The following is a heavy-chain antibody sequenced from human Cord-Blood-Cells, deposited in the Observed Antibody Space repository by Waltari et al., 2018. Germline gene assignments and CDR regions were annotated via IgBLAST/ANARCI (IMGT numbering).Heavy chain of an antibody. CDR3: ARQILGYCSSTSCYVDAFDI. V-gene: IGHV4-39*01. CDR1: GGSISSSSYY. Sequence: QLQLQESGPGLVKPSETLSLTCTVSGGSISSSSYYWGWIRQPPGTGLEWIGSIYYSGSTYYNPSLKSRVTISVDTSKNQFSLKLSSVTAADTAVYYCARQILGYCSSTSCYVDAFDIWGQGTMVTVSS. D-gene: IGHD2-2*01. CDR2: IYYSGST. J-gene: IGHJ3*02.